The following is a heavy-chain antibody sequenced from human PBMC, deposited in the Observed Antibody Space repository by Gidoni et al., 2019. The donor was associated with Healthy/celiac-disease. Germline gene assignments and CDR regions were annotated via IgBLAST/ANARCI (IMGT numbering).Heavy chain of an antibody. Sequence: EVQLLESGGGLVQPGGSLRLSCAASGFPFSSYAMRWVRQAPGQGLEWVSGVSGSGGSTYYADSVKGRFTISRDNSKNTLYLQMNSLRAEDTAAYYCAKEYHYGDSGDDAFDIWGQGTMVTVSS. CDR2: VSGSGGST. CDR1: GFPFSSYA. V-gene: IGHV3-23*01. D-gene: IGHD4-17*01. CDR3: AKEYHYGDSGDDAFDI. J-gene: IGHJ3*02.